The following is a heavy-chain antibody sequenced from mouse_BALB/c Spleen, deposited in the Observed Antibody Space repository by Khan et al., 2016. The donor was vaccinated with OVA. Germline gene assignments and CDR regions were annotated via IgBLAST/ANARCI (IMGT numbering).Heavy chain of an antibody. V-gene: IGHV3-2*02. Sequence: EVKLLESGPGLVKPSQSLSLTCTVTGYSITSDYAWNWIRQFPGNKLEWMGYIKYSGSTSYNPSLKSRISITRNTSKNQFFLQLSSVTTEDAATYYCAGSGTITPVVATDFDYWGQGTTLTVSS. CDR1: GYSITSDYA. CDR2: IKYSGST. D-gene: IGHD1-1*01. J-gene: IGHJ2*01. CDR3: AGSGTITPVVATDFDY.